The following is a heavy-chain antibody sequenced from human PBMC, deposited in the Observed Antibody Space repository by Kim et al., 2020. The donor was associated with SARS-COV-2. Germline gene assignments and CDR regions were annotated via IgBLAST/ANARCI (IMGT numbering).Heavy chain of an antibody. D-gene: IGHD5-18*01. Sequence: ADSVKRRFTISSDNSKNTLYLQMNSLRAADTAVYYCAIDLYSYGPPNFDYWGQRTLVPVCS. V-gene: IGHV3-23*01. CDR3: AIDLYSYGPPNFDY. J-gene: IGHJ4*02.